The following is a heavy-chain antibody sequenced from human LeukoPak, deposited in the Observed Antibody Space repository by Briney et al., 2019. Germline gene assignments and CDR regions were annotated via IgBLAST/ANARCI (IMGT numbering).Heavy chain of an antibody. CDR1: GYTFTSYD. J-gene: IGHJ5*02. CDR2: MNPNSGKT. D-gene: IGHD4-17*01. Sequence: ASVKVSCKASGYTFTSYDSNWVRQATGQGLEWMGWMNPNSGKTGIAQKFQGRVTMTRNTSRSTAYMELSSLRSEDTAVYYCAREFTVKGFDPWGQGTLVTVSS. V-gene: IGHV1-8*01. CDR3: AREFTVKGFDP.